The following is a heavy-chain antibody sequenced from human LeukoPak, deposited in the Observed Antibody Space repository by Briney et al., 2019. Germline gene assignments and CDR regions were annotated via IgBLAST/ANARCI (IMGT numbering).Heavy chain of an antibody. CDR1: GYTFTGYY. CDR3: ARGAEYYYDSSFQH. D-gene: IGHD3-22*01. J-gene: IGHJ1*01. Sequence: ASVKVSCKASGYTFTGYYMHWVRQAPGQVLEWMGWINPNSGGTNYAQKFQGRVTMTRDTSISTAYMELSRLRSDDTAVYYCARGAEYYYDSSFQHWGQGTLVTVSS. V-gene: IGHV1-2*02. CDR2: INPNSGGT.